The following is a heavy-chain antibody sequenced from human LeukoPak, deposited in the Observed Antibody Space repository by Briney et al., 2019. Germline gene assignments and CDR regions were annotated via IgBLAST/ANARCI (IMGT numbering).Heavy chain of an antibody. CDR2: INPNSGGT. D-gene: IGHD6-13*01. J-gene: IGHJ6*02. CDR1: GYTFTSYG. CDR3: AGGSSYAAAGVYYYYGMDV. V-gene: IGHV1-2*02. Sequence: GASVKVSCKASGYTFTSYGISWVRQAPGQGLEWMGWINPNSGGTNYAQKFQGRVTMTRDTSISTAYMELSRLRSDDTAVYYCAGGSSYAAAGVYYYYGMDVWGQGTTVTVSS.